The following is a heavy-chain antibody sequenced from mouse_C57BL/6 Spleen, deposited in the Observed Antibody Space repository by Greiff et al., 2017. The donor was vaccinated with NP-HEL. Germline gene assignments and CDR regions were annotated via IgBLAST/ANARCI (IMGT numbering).Heavy chain of an antibody. V-gene: IGHV3-8*01. CDR1: GYSITSDY. J-gene: IGHJ1*03. Sequence: EVKLVESGPGLAKPSQTLSLTCSVTGYSITSDYWNWIRKFPGNKLEYMGYISYSGSTYYNPSLKSRISITRDTSKNQYYLQLNSVTTEDTATYYCARGYYGSSYVGYFDVWGTGTTVTVSS. D-gene: IGHD1-1*01. CDR3: ARGYYGSSYVGYFDV. CDR2: ISYSGST.